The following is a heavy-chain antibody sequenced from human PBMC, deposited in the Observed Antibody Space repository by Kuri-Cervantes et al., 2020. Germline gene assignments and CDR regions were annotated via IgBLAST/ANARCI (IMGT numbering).Heavy chain of an antibody. J-gene: IGHJ4*02. CDR3: ARDLAYCGGDCYRKFDY. V-gene: IGHV1-18*01. CDR2: ISAYSGDT. D-gene: IGHD2-21*02. Sequence: ASVKVSCKASGYTFTSYGISWVRQAPGQGLEWMGWISAYSGDTKYAQKFQGRVTMTTDTSTSTAYMELRSLRSDDTAVYYCARDLAYCGGDCYRKFDYWGQGTLVTVSS. CDR1: GYTFTSYG.